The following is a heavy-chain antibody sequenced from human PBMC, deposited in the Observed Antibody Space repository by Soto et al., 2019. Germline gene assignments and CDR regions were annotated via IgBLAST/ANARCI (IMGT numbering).Heavy chain of an antibody. Sequence: SETLSLTCAVSGYSITSGYYWGWIRQPPGKGLEWIGSIYHSGSTYYNPSLKSRVTISVDTSKDQFSLKLSYVTAADTAVYYCARDGTTVTDNNPNQYYYYYYGMDVWGQGTTVTVSS. CDR3: ARDGTTVTDNNPNQYYYYYYGMDV. CDR1: GYSITSGYY. CDR2: IYHSGST. J-gene: IGHJ6*02. D-gene: IGHD4-17*01. V-gene: IGHV4-38-2*02.